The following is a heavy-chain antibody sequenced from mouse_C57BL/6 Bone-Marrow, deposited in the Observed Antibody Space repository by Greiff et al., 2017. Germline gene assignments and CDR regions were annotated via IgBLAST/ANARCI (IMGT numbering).Heavy chain of an antibody. CDR3: ARLWFRNYFDY. D-gene: IGHD2-2*01. CDR2: IYPRSGNT. CDR1: GYTFTSYG. Sequence: VKLMESGAELARPGASVKLSCKASGYTFTSYGISWVKQRTGQGLEWIGEIYPRSGNTYYNEKFKGKATLTADKSSSTAYMELRSLTSEDSAVYFCARLWFRNYFDYWGQGTTLTVSS. J-gene: IGHJ2*01. V-gene: IGHV1-81*01.